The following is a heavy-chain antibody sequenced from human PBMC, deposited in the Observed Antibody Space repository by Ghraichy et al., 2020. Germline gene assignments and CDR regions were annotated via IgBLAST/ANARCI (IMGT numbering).Heavy chain of an antibody. CDR1: GFSFSNSV. Sequence: SVKVSCEASGFSFSNSVVQWVRQARGQRLERVGWIVVGSGNTNYAQGFQGRVTISRDESTSTAYMDLSSLRSDDTAVYYCAATPHDFWTGYYGFYFDYWGQGTLVTVSS. CDR3: AATPHDFWTGYYGFYFDY. CDR2: IVVGSGNT. J-gene: IGHJ4*02. D-gene: IGHD3/OR15-3a*01. V-gene: IGHV1-58*01.